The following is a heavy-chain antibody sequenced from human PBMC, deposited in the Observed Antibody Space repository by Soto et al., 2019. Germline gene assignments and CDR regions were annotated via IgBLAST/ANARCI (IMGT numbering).Heavy chain of an antibody. CDR3: ATAGSYRFDH. CDR2: INPDATTI. J-gene: IGHJ4*02. V-gene: IGHV3-74*01. CDR1: GFTFSNYW. D-gene: IGHD3-10*01. Sequence: GGSLRLSCATSGFTFSNYWIHWVRQAPGEGLVWVSRINPDATTINYADSVKGRFTVSRDNAKNTLYLQMNSLRAEDTAVYYCATAGSYRFDHWGQGTLVTVSS.